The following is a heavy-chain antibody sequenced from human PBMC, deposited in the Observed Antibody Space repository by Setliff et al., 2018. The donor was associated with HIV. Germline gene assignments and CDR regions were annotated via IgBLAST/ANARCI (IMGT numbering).Heavy chain of an antibody. CDR1: GGTFSSYA. V-gene: IGHV1-69*10. CDR3: ARRHEDGYIDY. J-gene: IGHJ4*02. Sequence: VSCKASGGTFSSYAISWVRQAPGQGLEWMGGIIPILGIANYAQKFQGRVTITADESTSTAYMELSSLRSEDTAVYYCARRHEDGYIDYWGQGTLVTVSS. CDR2: IIPILGIA.